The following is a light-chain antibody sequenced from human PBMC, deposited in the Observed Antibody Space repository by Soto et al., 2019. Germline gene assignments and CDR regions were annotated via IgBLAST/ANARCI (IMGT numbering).Light chain of an antibody. V-gene: IGKV4-1*01. CDR3: QQYYITPYT. CDR2: WAS. CDR1: QSVLYSSNNKNY. J-gene: IGKJ2*01. Sequence: DIVMTQSPDSLAVSLGERATINCKSSQSVLYSSNNKNYLAWYQQKPGQPPKLLIYWASTRESGVPDRFSGSGSGTDFTLTISSLQAEDVAVYYCQQYYITPYTFGQGTQLEIK.